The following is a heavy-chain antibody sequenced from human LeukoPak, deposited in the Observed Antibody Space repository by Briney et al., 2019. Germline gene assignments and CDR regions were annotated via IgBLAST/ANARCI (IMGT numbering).Heavy chain of an antibody. CDR1: GYTYSSYG. V-gene: IGHV1-18*01. Sequence: GASVKVSCKASGYTYSSYGISWVRQAPGQGLEWMGWINGYKGNTNYAQKLRGRVTMTTDTSTSTAYMELRSLRSDDTAVYYCARAQNLEGWFDPWGQGTLVTVSS. J-gene: IGHJ5*02. D-gene: IGHD2/OR15-2a*01. CDR3: ARAQNLEGWFDP. CDR2: INGYKGNT.